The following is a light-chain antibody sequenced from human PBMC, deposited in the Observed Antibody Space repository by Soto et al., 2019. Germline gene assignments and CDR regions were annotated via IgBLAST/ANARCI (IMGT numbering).Light chain of an antibody. CDR1: QIVSSY. V-gene: IGKV3-20*01. Sequence: EIVLTQSPATLALSGGERATISCRDSQIVSSYLAWYQQKPGQAPRLLIYGASSRATGIPDRFSGRGSGTDFTLTISRLEPEDFAVYYCQQYGSSPSTFGQGTRLEIK. J-gene: IGKJ5*01. CDR2: GAS. CDR3: QQYGSSPST.